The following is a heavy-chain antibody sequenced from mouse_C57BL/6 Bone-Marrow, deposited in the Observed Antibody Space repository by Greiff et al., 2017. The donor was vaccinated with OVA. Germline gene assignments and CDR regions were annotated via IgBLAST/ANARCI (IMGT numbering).Heavy chain of an antibody. CDR3: ARHGPHYYGSSYPFAY. D-gene: IGHD1-1*01. CDR2: IWSDGST. J-gene: IGHJ3*01. V-gene: IGHV2-6-1*01. Sequence: VQLQQSGPGLVAPSQSLSITCTVSGFSLTSYGVHWVRQPPGKGLEWLVVIWSDGSTNYNSALKSRLSISKDNSKSQVFLKMNSLQTDDTAMYYCARHGPHYYGSSYPFAYWGQGTLVTVSA. CDR1: GFSLTSYG.